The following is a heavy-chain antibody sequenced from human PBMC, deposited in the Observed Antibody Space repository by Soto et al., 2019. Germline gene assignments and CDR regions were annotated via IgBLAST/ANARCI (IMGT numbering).Heavy chain of an antibody. CDR2: IWHDGNNK. D-gene: IGHD1-26*01. V-gene: IGHV3-33*01. CDR3: ASDLVGASDSYGLDV. CDR1: GFTFSNYG. J-gene: IGHJ6*02. Sequence: LRLSCSASGFTFSNYGMHWVRQAPGKGLEWVAIIWHDGNNKYYADSVRGRFIISRDNSKNRLYLQMNSLRAEDTAVYYCASDLVGASDSYGLDVWGQGTPVTVSS.